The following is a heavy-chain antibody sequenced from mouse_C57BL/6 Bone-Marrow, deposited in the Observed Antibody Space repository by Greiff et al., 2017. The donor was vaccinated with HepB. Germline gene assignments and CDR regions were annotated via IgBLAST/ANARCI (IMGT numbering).Heavy chain of an antibody. CDR3: ANLTGTDY. CDR2: INPNNGGT. D-gene: IGHD4-1*01. Sequence: EVQLQQSGPELVKPGASVKMSCKASGYTFTDYNMHWVKQSHGKSLEWIGYINPNNGGTSFNQKFKGKATLTVNKSSRTAYMERRSLTSEDSAVYYCANLTGTDYWGQGTTLTVSS. V-gene: IGHV1-22*01. J-gene: IGHJ2*01. CDR1: GYTFTDYN.